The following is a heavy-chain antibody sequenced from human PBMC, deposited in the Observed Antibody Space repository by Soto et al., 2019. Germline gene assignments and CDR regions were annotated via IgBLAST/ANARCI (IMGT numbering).Heavy chain of an antibody. J-gene: IGHJ4*02. Sequence: EVQLLESGGGLVQPGGPLRLSCAASGFTFSSYAMSWVRQAPGKGLEWVSAISGSGGSTYYADSVKGRFTISRDNSNNTVYLQMNSLRAEDTAVYYCAKVQVVAADNCDYWGQGTLVTVSS. CDR1: GFTFSSYA. D-gene: IGHD2-2*01. V-gene: IGHV3-23*01. CDR2: ISGSGGST. CDR3: AKVQVVAADNCDY.